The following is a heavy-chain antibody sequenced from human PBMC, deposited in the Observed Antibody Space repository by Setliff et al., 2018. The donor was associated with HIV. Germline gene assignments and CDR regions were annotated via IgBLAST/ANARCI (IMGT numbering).Heavy chain of an antibody. CDR2: IYRSGST. D-gene: IGHD3-16*02. J-gene: IGHJ3*02. Sequence: SETLSLTCTVSGGSSSSSSFYWGWIRQPPGKGLEWIGNIYRSGSTYYNPSLRSRVTISVDTSKNQFYLNLNSVTDADTALYYCARHKDSDYVWGSYRPDGFDIWGQGTSVTVSS. CDR1: GGSSSSSSFY. V-gene: IGHV4-39*01. CDR3: ARHKDSDYVWGSYRPDGFDI.